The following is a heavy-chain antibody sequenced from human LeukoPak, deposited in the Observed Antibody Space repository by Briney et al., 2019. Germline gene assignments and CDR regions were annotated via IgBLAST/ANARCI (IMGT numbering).Heavy chain of an antibody. V-gene: IGHV1-69*05. CDR3: ARVSRFYYYMDV. CDR1: GGTFSSYA. Sequence: SVKVSCKASGGTFSSYAISWVRQAPGQGLEWMGRIIPTFGTANYAQKFQGRVTITTDESTSTAYMELSSLRSEDTAVYYCARVSRFYYYMDVWGKGTTVTVSS. CDR2: IIPTFGTA. D-gene: IGHD3-3*01. J-gene: IGHJ6*03.